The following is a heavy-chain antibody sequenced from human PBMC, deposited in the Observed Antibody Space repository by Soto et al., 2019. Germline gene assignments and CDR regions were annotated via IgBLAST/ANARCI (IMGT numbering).Heavy chain of an antibody. CDR2: IIPIFGTA. CDR3: ASQTPYYYDSSGSPADY. Sequence: QVQLVQSGAEVQKPGSSVKVSCKASGGTFSSYAISWVRQAPGQGLEWMGGIIPIFGTANYAQKFQGRVTITADKSTSTAYMELSSLRSEDTAVYYCASQTPYYYDSSGSPADYWGQGTLVTVSS. J-gene: IGHJ4*02. V-gene: IGHV1-69*06. CDR1: GGTFSSYA. D-gene: IGHD3-22*01.